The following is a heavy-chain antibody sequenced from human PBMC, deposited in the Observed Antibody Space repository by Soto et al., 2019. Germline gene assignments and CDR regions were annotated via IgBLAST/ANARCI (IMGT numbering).Heavy chain of an antibody. CDR2: IWYDGSNK. CDR3: ARDLSNYYYFDY. Sequence: GGSLRLSCAASGFTFSSYGMHWVRQAPGKGLEWVAVIWYDGSNKYYADSVKGRFTISRDNSKNTLYLQMNSLRAEDTAVYYCARDLSNYYYFDYLGQGTLVTVSS. D-gene: IGHD4-4*01. CDR1: GFTFSSYG. J-gene: IGHJ4*02. V-gene: IGHV3-33*01.